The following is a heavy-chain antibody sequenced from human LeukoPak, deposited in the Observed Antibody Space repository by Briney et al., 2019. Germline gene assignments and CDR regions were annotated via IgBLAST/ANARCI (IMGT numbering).Heavy chain of an antibody. D-gene: IGHD1-1*01. J-gene: IGHJ3*02. CDR2: IIPIFGTA. V-gene: IGHV1-69*05. CDR1: GGTFSSYA. Sequence: RASVKVSCKASGGTFSSYAISWVRQAPGQGLEWMGGIIPIFGTANYAQKFQGRVTITTDESTSTAYMELSSLRSEDTAVYYCAAPRSEGGGGPLRLDLGAFDIWGQGTMVTVSS. CDR3: AAPRSEGGGGPLRLDLGAFDI.